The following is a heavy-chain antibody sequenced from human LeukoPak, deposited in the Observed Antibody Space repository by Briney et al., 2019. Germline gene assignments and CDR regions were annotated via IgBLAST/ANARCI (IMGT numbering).Heavy chain of an antibody. V-gene: IGHV4-34*11. CDR3: ARVSWSPGTSYYYMDV. CDR1: GGSFSGYY. J-gene: IGHJ6*03. D-gene: IGHD1-1*01. CDR2: IHYSGTT. Sequence: SETLSLTCAVYGGSFSGYYWTWIRQPPGKGLEWIGYIHYSGTTNYNPSLKSRVTISVDTSKNQFSLKLSSVTAADTAVYFCARVSWSPGTSYYYMDVWGKGTTVTVSS.